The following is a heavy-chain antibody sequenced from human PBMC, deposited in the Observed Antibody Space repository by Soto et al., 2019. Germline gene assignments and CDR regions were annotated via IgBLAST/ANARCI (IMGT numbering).Heavy chain of an antibody. CDR2: IYYSGST. J-gene: IGHJ4*02. V-gene: IGHV4-59*01. CDR3: ARAVGPDFDY. CDR1: GGSISSYY. Sequence: SETLSLTCTVPGGSISSYYWSWIRQPPGKGLEWIGYIYYSGSTNYNPSLKSRVTISVDTSKNQFSLKLSSVTAADTAVYYCARAVGPDFDYWGQGTLVTVSS.